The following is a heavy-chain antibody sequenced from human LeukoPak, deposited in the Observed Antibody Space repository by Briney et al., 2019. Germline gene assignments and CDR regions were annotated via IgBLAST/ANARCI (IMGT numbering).Heavy chain of an antibody. CDR1: GASISSYY. Sequence: PSETLSLTCTVSGASISSYYWSWVRQPPGKGLEWIGYIYYSGSTNYSPSLKSRVTISVDTPKNQFSLKLSSVTAADTAVYYCARGRYYDNSGYYLDYWGQGTLVTVSS. CDR3: ARGRYYDNSGYYLDY. CDR2: IYYSGST. J-gene: IGHJ4*02. D-gene: IGHD3-22*01. V-gene: IGHV4-59*01.